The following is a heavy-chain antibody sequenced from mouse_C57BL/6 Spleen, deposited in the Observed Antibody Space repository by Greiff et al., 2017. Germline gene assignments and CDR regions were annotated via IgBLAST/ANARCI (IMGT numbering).Heavy chain of an antibody. D-gene: IGHD2-3*01. CDR2: ISYDGSN. CDR1: GYSITSGYY. J-gene: IGHJ4*01. CDR3: ARGEDGYYAMDY. Sequence: EVQLVESGPGLVKPSQSLSLTCSVTGYSITSGYYWNWIRQFPGNKLEWMGYISYDGSNNYNPSLKNRISITRDTSKNQFFLKLNSVTTEDTATYYCARGEDGYYAMDYWGQGTSVTVSS. V-gene: IGHV3-6*01.